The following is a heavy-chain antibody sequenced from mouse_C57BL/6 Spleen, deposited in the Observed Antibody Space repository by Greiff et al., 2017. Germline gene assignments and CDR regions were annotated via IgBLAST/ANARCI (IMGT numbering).Heavy chain of an antibody. D-gene: IGHD2-1*01. CDR2: IHPSDSDT. J-gene: IGHJ3*01. V-gene: IGHV1-74*01. Sequence: VQLQQPGAELVKPGASVKVSCKASGYTFTSYWMHWVKQRPGQGLEWIGRIHPSDSDTNYNQKFKGKATLTVATSASTAYMQRSSLTSEDSAVYDCAMGVYPFAYWGQGTLVTVSA. CDR3: AMGVYPFAY. CDR1: GYTFTSYW.